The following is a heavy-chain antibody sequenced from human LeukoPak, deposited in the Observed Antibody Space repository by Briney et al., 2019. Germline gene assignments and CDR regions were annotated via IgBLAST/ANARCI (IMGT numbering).Heavy chain of an antibody. D-gene: IGHD3-9*01. Sequence: GGSLRLSCAASGFTFSNAWMSWVRQAPGKGLEWVGRIKSKTDGGTTDYAAPVKGRFTISRDDSKNTLYLQMNSLRAEDTAVYYCAKWGDYDVLTGYYVSDYWGQGTLVTVSS. CDR1: GFTFSNAW. V-gene: IGHV3-15*01. J-gene: IGHJ4*02. CDR2: IKSKTDGGTT. CDR3: AKWGDYDVLTGYYVSDY.